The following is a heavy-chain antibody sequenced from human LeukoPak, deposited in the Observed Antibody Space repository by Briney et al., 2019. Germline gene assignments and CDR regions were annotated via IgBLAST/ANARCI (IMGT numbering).Heavy chain of an antibody. CDR2: ISSSSSYI. CDR1: GFTFSSYS. J-gene: IGHJ4*02. V-gene: IGHV3-21*01. CDR3: ASRSVVGSFYYFDY. D-gene: IGHD3-10*01. Sequence: GGSLGLSCAASGFTFSSYSMNWVRQAPGKGLEWVSSISSSSSYIYYADSVKGRFTISRDNAKNSLYLQMNSLRAEDTAVYYCASRSVVGSFYYFDYWGQGTLVTVSS.